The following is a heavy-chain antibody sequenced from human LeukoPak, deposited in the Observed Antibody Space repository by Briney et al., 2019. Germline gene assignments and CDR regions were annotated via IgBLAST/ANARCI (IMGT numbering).Heavy chain of an antibody. CDR1: GGSISSYY. V-gene: IGHV4-59*01. J-gene: IGHJ6*03. CDR3: VRVADYYYYMDV. CDR2: IYYSGST. Sequence: SETLSLTCTVSGGSISSYYWSWIRQPPGKGLEWIGYIYYSGSTNYNPSLKSRVTISVDTSKNQFSLKLTSVTAADTAMYYCVRVADYYYYMDVWGKGTTVTVSS.